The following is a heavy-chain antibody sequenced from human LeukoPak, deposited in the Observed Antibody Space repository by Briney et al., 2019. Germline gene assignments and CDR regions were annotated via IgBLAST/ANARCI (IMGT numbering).Heavy chain of an antibody. CDR3: ARKGYCSTTTCYNLDY. CDR1: GYTFTNYA. V-gene: IGHV7-4-1*02. D-gene: IGHD2-2*02. J-gene: IGHJ4*02. CDR2: INTNTGNP. Sequence: ASVKVSCKASGYTFTNYAIHWVRQAPGQGLEWMGWINTNTGNPTFALGFTRRFVLSLDTSVSTAYLQISSLEAEDTAVYYCARKGYCSTTTCYNLDYWGQGTLVTVSP.